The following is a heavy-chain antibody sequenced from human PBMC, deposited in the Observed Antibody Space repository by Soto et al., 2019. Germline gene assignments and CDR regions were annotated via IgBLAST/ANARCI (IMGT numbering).Heavy chain of an antibody. V-gene: IGHV4-39*01. Sequence: PSETLSLTCTVSGGSISSSSYYWGWILQPPGRGLEWIGSIYYSGSTHYSPSLKSRIIMSIDTSTNQFSLKLTSVTAADTAVYYCARANRPITMTYLNWFDPWGQGTLVTVSS. CDR2: IYYSGST. J-gene: IGHJ5*02. D-gene: IGHD3-22*01. CDR1: GGSISSSSYY. CDR3: ARANRPITMTYLNWFDP.